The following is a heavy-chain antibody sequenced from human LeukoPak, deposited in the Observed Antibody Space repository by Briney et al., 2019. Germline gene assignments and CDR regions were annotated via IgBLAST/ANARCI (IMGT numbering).Heavy chain of an antibody. Sequence: PGGSLRLSCAVSGFTFRNAWMSWVRQAPGRGLEWVGRVRSGGTVDYAAPVKCRFIVSRDDSTDTLYLEMNSLKTEDTALYYCASDVPENSAQIDYWRQGTLVTVCS. D-gene: IGHD3-10*02. J-gene: IGHJ4*02. CDR1: GFTFRNAW. CDR3: ASDVPENSAQIDY. V-gene: IGHV3-15*01. CDR2: VRSGGTV.